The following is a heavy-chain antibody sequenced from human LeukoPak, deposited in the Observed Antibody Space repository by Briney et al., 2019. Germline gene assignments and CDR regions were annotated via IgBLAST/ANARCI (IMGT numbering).Heavy chain of an antibody. J-gene: IGHJ4*02. V-gene: IGHV3-21*01. CDR3: ARDRARVVPAAIGY. D-gene: IGHD2-2*02. Sequence: GGSLRLSCAASGFTFSSYSMNWVRQAPGKGLEWISSISSSSSYIYYADSVKGRFTISRDNAKNSLYLQMNSLRAEDTAVYYCARDRARVVPAAIGYWGQGTLVTVSS. CDR1: GFTFSSYS. CDR2: ISSSSSYI.